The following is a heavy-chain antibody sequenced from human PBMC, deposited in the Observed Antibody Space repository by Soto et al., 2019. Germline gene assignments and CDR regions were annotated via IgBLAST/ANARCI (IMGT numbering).Heavy chain of an antibody. CDR3: ARDFYGGYTYGPGDY. D-gene: IGHD5-18*01. CDR2: IHGDGGKI. J-gene: IGHJ4*02. CDR1: GFTFSRYW. V-gene: IGHV3-7*01. Sequence: GESLKISCAASGFTFSRYWMSWFRQAPGKGLEWVANIHGDGGKIYYVDSVKGRFTISRDNAKRSLYLQMNSLRAEDTAVYYCARDFYGGYTYGPGDYWGQGALVTVSS.